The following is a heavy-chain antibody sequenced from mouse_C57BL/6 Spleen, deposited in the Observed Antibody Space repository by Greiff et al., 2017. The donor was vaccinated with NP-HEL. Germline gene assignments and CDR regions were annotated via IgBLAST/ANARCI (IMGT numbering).Heavy chain of an antibody. V-gene: IGHV1-15*01. D-gene: IGHD2-5*01. CDR1: GYTFTDYE. J-gene: IGHJ2*01. CDR3: TSPYSNIDY. CDR2: IDPETGGT. Sequence: QVHVKQSGAELVRPGASVTLSCKASGYTFTDYEMHWVKQTPVHGLEWIGAIDPETGGTAYNQKFKGKAILTADKSSSTAYMELRSLTSEDSAVYYCTSPYSNIDYWGQGTTLTVSS.